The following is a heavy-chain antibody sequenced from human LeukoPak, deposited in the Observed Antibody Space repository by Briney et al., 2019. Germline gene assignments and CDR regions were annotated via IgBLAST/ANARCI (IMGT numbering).Heavy chain of an antibody. Sequence: ASVKVSCKASGYTFTSYYMHWVRQAPGQGLEWMGWINPNSGGTNYAQKFQGRVTMTRDTSISTAYMELSRLRSDDTAVYYCARGLSRTFYYYYYMDVWGKGTTVTVSS. CDR1: GYTFTSYY. CDR2: INPNSGGT. J-gene: IGHJ6*03. V-gene: IGHV1-2*02. D-gene: IGHD1-1*01. CDR3: ARGLSRTFYYYYYMDV.